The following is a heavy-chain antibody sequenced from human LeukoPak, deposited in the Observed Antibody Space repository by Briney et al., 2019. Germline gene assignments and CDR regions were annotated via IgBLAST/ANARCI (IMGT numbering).Heavy chain of an antibody. D-gene: IGHD3-3*01. CDR3: ARGPTTIFGIYMDV. CDR2: INHSETI. Sequence: SETLSLTCVVHGEPFSGYYWSWVRQPPGKGLEWLGEINHSETISYNPSLRRRVRISVDTSKSQLSLKMNSVTAADTAVYYCARGPTTIFGIYMDVWGEGTTVTVSS. V-gene: IGHV4-34*01. CDR1: GEPFSGYY. J-gene: IGHJ6*03.